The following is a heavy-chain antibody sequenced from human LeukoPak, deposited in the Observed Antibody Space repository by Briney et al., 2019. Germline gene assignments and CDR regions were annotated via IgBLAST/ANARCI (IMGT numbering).Heavy chain of an antibody. D-gene: IGHD3-22*01. CDR2: MYYSGST. CDR3: ARPYYYDSRIGL. CDR1: GGSISSGDYY. V-gene: IGHV4-30-4*01. J-gene: IGHJ5*02. Sequence: PSETLSLTCAVSGGSISSGDYYWSWIRQPPGKGLEWIAYMYYSGSTYYNPSLKSRVTMSADTSKNQLSLKLSSVTAADTAVYYCARPYYYDSRIGLWGQGILVTVSS.